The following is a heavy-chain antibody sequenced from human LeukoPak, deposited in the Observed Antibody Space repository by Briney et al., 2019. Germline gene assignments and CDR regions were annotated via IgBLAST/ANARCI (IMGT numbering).Heavy chain of an antibody. CDR2: ISSSSNYI. CDR1: GFIFSSYS. CDR3: AGGDGDYDYFDY. D-gene: IGHD4-17*01. J-gene: IGHJ4*02. V-gene: IGHV3-21*01. Sequence: GGCLRLSCAASGFIFSSYSMNWVRQAPGKGLEWVSSISSSSNYIYYADSVRGRFTISRDNAKSSLYLQMNSLRAEDTAVYYCAGGDGDYDYFDYWGQGILVTCSS.